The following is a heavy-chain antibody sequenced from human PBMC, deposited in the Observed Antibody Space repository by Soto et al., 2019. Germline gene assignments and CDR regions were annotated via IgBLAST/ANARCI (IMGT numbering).Heavy chain of an antibody. CDR3: ARDRARYFDWSFFDY. CDR1: GFTFSSYW. D-gene: IGHD3-9*01. V-gene: IGHV3-74*01. Sequence: TXXSLRLSCAASGFTFSSYWMHWVLQAPGKGLVWVSRINSDGSSTSYADSVKGRFTISRDNAKNTLYLQMNSLRAEDTAVYYCARDRARYFDWSFFDYWGQGTLVTVSS. J-gene: IGHJ4*02. CDR2: INSDGSST.